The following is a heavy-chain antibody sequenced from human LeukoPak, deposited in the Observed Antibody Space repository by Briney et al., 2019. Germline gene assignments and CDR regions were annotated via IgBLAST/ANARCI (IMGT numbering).Heavy chain of an antibody. CDR2: IHYSGST. Sequence: PSETLSLTCTVSGDSISRYYWSWIRQPPGKGLEWIGYIHYSGSTNYNPSLKSRVSISVDTSKTQFSLKLSSVTAADTAMYYCARHPGGVVGGNYYHGMDVWGQGTTVTVSS. J-gene: IGHJ6*02. CDR1: GDSISRYY. V-gene: IGHV4-59*08. CDR3: ARHPGGVVGGNYYHGMDV. D-gene: IGHD2-15*01.